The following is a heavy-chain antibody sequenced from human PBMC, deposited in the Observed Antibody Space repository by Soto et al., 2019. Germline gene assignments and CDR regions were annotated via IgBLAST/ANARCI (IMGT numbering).Heavy chain of an antibody. CDR1: GYAFTTYG. V-gene: IGHV1-18*01. CDR3: ARGRYGDY. CDR2: ISAHNGNT. Sequence: QVHLVQSGAEVKKPGASVKVSCKGSGYAFTTYGITWVRQAPGQGLEWMGWISAHNGNTNYAQKLQGRVTVTRDTSSSTAKLELRSLRSDDTAVYYCARGRYGDYWGQGALVTVSS. D-gene: IGHD1-1*01. J-gene: IGHJ4*02.